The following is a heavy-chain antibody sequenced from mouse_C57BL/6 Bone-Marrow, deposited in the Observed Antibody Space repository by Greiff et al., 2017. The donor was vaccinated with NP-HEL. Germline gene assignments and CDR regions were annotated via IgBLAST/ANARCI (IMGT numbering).Heavy chain of an antibody. D-gene: IGHD2-14*01. CDR1: GFSLTSYG. Sequence: QVQLKESGPGLVQPSQSLSITCTVSGFSLTSYGVHWVRQSPGKGLEWLGVIWSGGSTDYNAAFISRLSISKDNSKSQVFFKMNSLQADDTAIYYCAGVRPDPRYYAMDYWGQGTSVTVSS. CDR2: IWSGGST. V-gene: IGHV2-2*01. J-gene: IGHJ4*01. CDR3: AGVRPDPRYYAMDY.